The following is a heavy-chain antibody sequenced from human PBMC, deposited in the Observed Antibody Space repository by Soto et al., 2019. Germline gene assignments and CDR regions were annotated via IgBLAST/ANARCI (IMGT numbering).Heavy chain of an antibody. CDR3: ASQGVPGYDIPPEREGHWFDP. D-gene: IGHD3-9*01. V-gene: IGHV5-10-1*03. Sequence: EVQLVQSGAEVKKPGESLRISCKGSGYSFTSYWISWVRQMPGKGLEWMGRIDPSDSYTNYSPSFQGHVTISADKSISTAYLQWSSLKASDTAMYYCASQGVPGYDIPPEREGHWFDPWGQGTLVTVSS. J-gene: IGHJ5*02. CDR2: IDPSDSYT. CDR1: GYSFTSYW.